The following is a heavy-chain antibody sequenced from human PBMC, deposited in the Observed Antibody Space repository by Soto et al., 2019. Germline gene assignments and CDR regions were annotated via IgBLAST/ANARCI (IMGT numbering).Heavy chain of an antibody. Sequence: EVQLVESGGGLVQPGRSLRLSCAASGFTFDDYAMHWVRQAPGKGLEWVSGISWNSGSIGYADSVKGRFTISRDNAKNSLYLQMNSLRAEDTALYYCAKGWGHLLWFGKDYWGQGTLVTVSS. J-gene: IGHJ4*02. CDR2: ISWNSGSI. CDR3: AKGWGHLLWFGKDY. V-gene: IGHV3-9*01. D-gene: IGHD3-10*01. CDR1: GFTFDDYA.